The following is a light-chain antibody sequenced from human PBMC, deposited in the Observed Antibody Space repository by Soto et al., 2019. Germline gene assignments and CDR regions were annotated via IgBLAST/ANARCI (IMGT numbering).Light chain of an antibody. CDR2: DVS. Sequence: QSVLTQPASVSGSPGQSISISCTGTRSDIGGYKHVSWYQQHPGKVPRLIIFDVSSRPSGVSHRFSGSKSGDTASLTFSWFQAEDEADYYCSSYTSVNLYVFGTGTKVTVL. J-gene: IGLJ1*01. CDR1: RSDIGGYKH. V-gene: IGLV2-14*03. CDR3: SSYTSVNLYV.